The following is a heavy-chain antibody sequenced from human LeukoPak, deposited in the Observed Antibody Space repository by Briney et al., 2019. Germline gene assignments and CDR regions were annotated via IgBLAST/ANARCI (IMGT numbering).Heavy chain of an antibody. V-gene: IGHV4-34*01. CDR2: INHSGST. CDR1: GGSFSGYY. D-gene: IGHD2-2*01. Sequence: SETLPLTCAVYGGSFSGYYWSWIRQPPGKGLEWIGEINHSGSTNYNPSLKSRVTISVDTSKNQFSLKLSSVTAADTAVYYCARHFYGDIVVVPAAMVHAFDIWGQGTMVTVSS. CDR3: ARHFYGDIVVVPAAMVHAFDI. J-gene: IGHJ3*02.